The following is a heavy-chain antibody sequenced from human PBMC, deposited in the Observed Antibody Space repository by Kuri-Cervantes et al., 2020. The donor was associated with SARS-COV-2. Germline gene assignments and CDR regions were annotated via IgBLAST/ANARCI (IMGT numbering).Heavy chain of an antibody. V-gene: IGHV4-4*08. J-gene: IGHJ4*02. CDR3: ARDVVHTYGWRAFDY. CDR2: VYTTERI. CDR1: GGSISSHY. Sequence: SETLSLTCTVSGGSISSHYWSWIRQPPGKGLEWIGYVYTTERINYNPSLKSRVTISVDTSKNQFSLRLTSVTAADTAVYYCARDVVHTYGWRAFDYWGQGSLVTVSS. D-gene: IGHD5-18*01.